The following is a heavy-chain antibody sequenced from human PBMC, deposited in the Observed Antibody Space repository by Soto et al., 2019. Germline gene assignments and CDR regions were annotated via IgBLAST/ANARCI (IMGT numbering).Heavy chain of an antibody. Sequence: QMQLVESGGGVVQPGRSLRLSCAASGFTFSNYGMHWVRQAPGKGLEWVAIIWYDGSNKYYADSVKGRFTISRDNSKNTVYLQMNSLRADDTAMYYCADGEPLHYRGQGTLVPVSS. CDR2: IWYDGSNK. CDR1: GFTFSNYG. J-gene: IGHJ4*02. CDR3: ADGEPLHY. D-gene: IGHD3-10*01. V-gene: IGHV3-33*01.